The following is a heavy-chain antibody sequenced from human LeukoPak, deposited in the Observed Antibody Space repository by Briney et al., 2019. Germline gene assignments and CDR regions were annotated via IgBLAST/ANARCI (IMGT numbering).Heavy chain of an antibody. D-gene: IGHD3-10*01. CDR3: ARHTTIVHFDY. Sequence: SETLSLTCNVSGGSINSYYWSWIRQPPGKGLEWIGYIYYSGSTNYNPSLQSRVTISVDTSKNQVSLKLSSVTVADTAVYYCARHTTIVHFDYWGQGTLVTVSS. V-gene: IGHV4-59*08. J-gene: IGHJ4*02. CDR2: IYYSGST. CDR1: GGSINSYY.